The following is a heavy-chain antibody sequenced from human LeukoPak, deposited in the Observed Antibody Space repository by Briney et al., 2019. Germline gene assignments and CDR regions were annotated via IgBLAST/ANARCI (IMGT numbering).Heavy chain of an antibody. CDR3: AKDIRGTGTTGNVGIYYYYYGMDV. CDR2: ISWDGGST. CDR1: GFTFDDYT. Sequence: GGSLRLSCAASGFTFDDYTMHWVRQAPGKGLEWVSLISWDGGSTYYADYVKGRFTISRDNTKNSLYLQMNSLRTEDTALYYCAKDIRGTGTTGNVGIYYYYYGMDVWGQGTTVTVYS. J-gene: IGHJ6*02. D-gene: IGHD1-1*01. V-gene: IGHV3-43*01.